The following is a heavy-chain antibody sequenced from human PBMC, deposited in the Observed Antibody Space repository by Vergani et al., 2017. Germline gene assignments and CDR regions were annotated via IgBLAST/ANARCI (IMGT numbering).Heavy chain of an antibody. CDR1: ESTFSDYN. V-gene: IGHV1-2*02. CDR2: ISPKTGYT. J-gene: IGHJ5*01. D-gene: IGHD1-26*01. Sequence: QVQLMQSGPVMKKPGGSMKVSCQASESTFSDYNIHWVRQAPGQGLQLMGWISPKTGYTYYLQRFQDKVTMTRDASTKTVYLKMTRLTSDDTAIYYCAHSWNFGRRDWFDSWGPGTLVTVSS. CDR3: AHSWNFGRRDWFDS.